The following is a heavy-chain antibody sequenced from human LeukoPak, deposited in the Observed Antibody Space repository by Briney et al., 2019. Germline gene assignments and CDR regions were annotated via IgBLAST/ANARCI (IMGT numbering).Heavy chain of an antibody. CDR3: ARDVIAVAGTSPFDY. J-gene: IGHJ4*02. Sequence: GGSLRLSCAASGFTFSSYWMHWVRQAPGKGLVWVSRINSDGSSTSYADSVKGRFTISRDNAKNTLYLQMNSLRAEDTAVYYCARDVIAVAGTSPFDYWGQGTLVTVSS. D-gene: IGHD6-19*01. CDR1: GFTFSSYW. V-gene: IGHV3-74*01. CDR2: INSDGSST.